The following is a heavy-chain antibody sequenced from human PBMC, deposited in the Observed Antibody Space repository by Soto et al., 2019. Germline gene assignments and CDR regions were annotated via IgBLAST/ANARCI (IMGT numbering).Heavy chain of an antibody. CDR2: IYHSGST. CDR1: VGSISSSNW. CDR3: ARGSSGWYWFDP. V-gene: IGHV4-4*02. Sequence: PSETLSLTCAVSVGSISSSNWWSCVRQPPGKGLEWIGEIYHSGSTNYNPSLKSRVTISVDKSKNQFSLKLSSVTAADTAVYYCARGSSGWYWFDPWGQGTLVTVSS. D-gene: IGHD6-19*01. J-gene: IGHJ5*02.